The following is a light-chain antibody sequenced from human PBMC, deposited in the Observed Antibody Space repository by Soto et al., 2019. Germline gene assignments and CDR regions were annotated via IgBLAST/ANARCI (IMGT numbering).Light chain of an antibody. Sequence: DIQMTQSPSTLSASVVDRVTITCRASQSISSWLAWYQQKPGKAPKLLINKASSLESGVPSRFSGSGSGTEFTLTISSLQPDDFATYYCQHFKSYTWTFGQGPKVKIK. J-gene: IGKJ1*01. CDR1: QSISSW. CDR2: KAS. V-gene: IGKV1-5*03. CDR3: QHFKSYTWT.